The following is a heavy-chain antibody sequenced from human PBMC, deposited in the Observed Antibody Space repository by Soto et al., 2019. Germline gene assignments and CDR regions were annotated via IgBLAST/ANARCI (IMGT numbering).Heavy chain of an antibody. J-gene: IGHJ3*02. D-gene: IGHD3-3*02. CDR2: ISGSGGST. V-gene: IGHV3-23*01. Sequence: GGSLRLSCAASGFTFSSSAMSWVRQAPGKGLEWVSAISGSGGSTYYADSVKGRFTISRDNSKNTLYLQMNSLRAEDTAVYYCAKIPAILEWVPDAFDIWGQGTMVTVSS. CDR3: AKIPAILEWVPDAFDI. CDR1: GFTFSSSA.